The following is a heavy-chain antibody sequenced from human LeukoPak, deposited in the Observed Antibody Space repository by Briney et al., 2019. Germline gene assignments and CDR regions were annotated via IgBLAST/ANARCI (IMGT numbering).Heavy chain of an antibody. J-gene: IGHJ4*02. CDR2: INPNGGGT. CDR3: AREEGYGDYEDFDY. Sequence: ASVKVSCKASGYTFTDYYMHWVRQAPGQGLEWMGWINPNGGGTNYAQKFQGRVSMTRDTSISTAYMELSSLRSEDTAVYYCAREEGYGDYEDFDYWGQGTLVTVSS. D-gene: IGHD4-17*01. V-gene: IGHV1-2*02. CDR1: GYTFTDYY.